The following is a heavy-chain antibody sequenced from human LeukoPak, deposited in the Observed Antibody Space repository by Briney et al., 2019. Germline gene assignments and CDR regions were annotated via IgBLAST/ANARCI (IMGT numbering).Heavy chain of an antibody. Sequence: GGSLRLSCAVSGFTFSSYAMSWVRQAPGKGLEWVSAISGSGGSTYYADSVKGRFTISRDNSKNTLYLQMNSLRAEDTAVYYCAREGATEHCSGGSCEARPYYYYGMDVWGQGTTVTVSS. CDR2: ISGSGGST. CDR3: AREGATEHCSGGSCEARPYYYYGMDV. V-gene: IGHV3-23*01. CDR1: GFTFSSYA. D-gene: IGHD2-15*01. J-gene: IGHJ6*02.